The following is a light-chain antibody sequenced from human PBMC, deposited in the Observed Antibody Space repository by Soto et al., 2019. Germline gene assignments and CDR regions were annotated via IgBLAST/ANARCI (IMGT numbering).Light chain of an antibody. CDR3: SSYTRSSTLV. V-gene: IGLV2-14*01. J-gene: IGLJ2*01. CDR1: SSDVGAYDY. Sequence: QSVLTQPASVSGSPGQSITISCTGTSSDVGAYDYVSWYQQHPGKAPKLMIYDVTNRPSGVSDRFSGSKSGNTASLTISGLHTEDEADYHCSSYTRSSTLVFGGGTKLTVL. CDR2: DVT.